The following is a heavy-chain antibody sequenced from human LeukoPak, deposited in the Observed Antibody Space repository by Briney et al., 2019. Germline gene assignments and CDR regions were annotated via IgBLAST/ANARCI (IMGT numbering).Heavy chain of an antibody. J-gene: IGHJ6*03. V-gene: IGHV1-2*02. CDR2: INPNSGGT. CDR3: AREGTTRIAAAGSWGYYYYMDV. Sequence: ASVKVSCKASGYTFTGYYMHWVRQAPGQGLEWMGWINPNSGGTNYAQKFQGRVTMTRDTSISTAYMELSRLRSDDTAVYYCAREGTTRIAAAGSWGYYYYMDVWGKGTTVTVSS. CDR1: GYTFTGYY. D-gene: IGHD6-13*01.